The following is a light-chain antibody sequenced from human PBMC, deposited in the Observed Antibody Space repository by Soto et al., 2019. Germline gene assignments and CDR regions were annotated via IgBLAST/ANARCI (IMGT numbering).Light chain of an antibody. Sequence: QSALTQPPSASGSPGQSVTISCTGTSSDVGRYNYVSWYQQHPGKPPKLMIYEVSERPSGVPDRFSGSKSGNTPSLTVSGLQDEDEADYYCGSYAGSYNYVFGTGTQLTVL. CDR3: GSYAGSYNYV. CDR2: EVS. J-gene: IGLJ1*01. V-gene: IGLV2-8*01. CDR1: SSDVGRYNY.